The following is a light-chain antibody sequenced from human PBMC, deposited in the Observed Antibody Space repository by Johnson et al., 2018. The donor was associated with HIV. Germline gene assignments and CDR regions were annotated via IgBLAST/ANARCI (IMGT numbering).Light chain of an antibody. V-gene: IGLV1-51*02. J-gene: IGLJ1*01. CDR3: ATCDNSLRV. Sequence: QSVLTQPPSVSAAPGQNVTISCSGSSSNIGNNYISWYQQLPGTAPKLLIYETTKRPSGIPDRFSGSRSGTSATLGITRLQTGDEADYYCATCDNSLRVFGTGTKVTVL. CDR1: SSNIGNNY. CDR2: ETT.